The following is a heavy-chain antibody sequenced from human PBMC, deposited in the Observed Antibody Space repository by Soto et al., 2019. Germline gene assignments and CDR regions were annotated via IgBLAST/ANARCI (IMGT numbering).Heavy chain of an antibody. V-gene: IGHV4-59*01. CDR1: GGSISSYY. CDR2: IYYSGST. CDR3: ARGTVTRRNWYFDL. J-gene: IGHJ2*01. D-gene: IGHD4-17*01. Sequence: QVQLQESGPGLVKPSETLSLTCTVSGGSISSYYWSWIRQPPGKGLEWIGYIYYSGSTNYNPSLKSRVTISVDTSKNQFSLKLSSVTAADTAVYYCARGTVTRRNWYFDLWGRGTLVTVSS.